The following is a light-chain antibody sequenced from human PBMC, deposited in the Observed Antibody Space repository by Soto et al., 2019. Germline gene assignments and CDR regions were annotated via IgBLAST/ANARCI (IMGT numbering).Light chain of an antibody. CDR1: PSVANF. Sequence: EIVLTQSPATLSLSPGERATLSCRASPSVANFVAWYQQKPGQAPRLLIYGASTRATGIPARFSGSGSGTDFTLTISSLEPEDSAVYYCQQRNIWPPVTFGHGTRLEIK. CDR2: GAS. V-gene: IGKV3-11*01. J-gene: IGKJ5*01. CDR3: QQRNIWPPVT.